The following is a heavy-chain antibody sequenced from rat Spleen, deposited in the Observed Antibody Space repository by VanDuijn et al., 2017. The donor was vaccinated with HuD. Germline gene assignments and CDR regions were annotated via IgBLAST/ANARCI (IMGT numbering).Heavy chain of an antibody. Sequence: EVQLVESGGGLVQPGTSLKLSCVASGFTFNSYWMSWVRQVPGKGLDWVASVTKDGGSLFYRDSVKGRFTVSRDNGQNTLYLQMNSLRPEDTATYYCSRGGATRFDYWSQGVMVTVSS. D-gene: IGHD1-11*01. V-gene: IGHV5-31*01. CDR1: GFTFNSYW. J-gene: IGHJ2*01. CDR3: SRGGATRFDY. CDR2: VTKDGGSL.